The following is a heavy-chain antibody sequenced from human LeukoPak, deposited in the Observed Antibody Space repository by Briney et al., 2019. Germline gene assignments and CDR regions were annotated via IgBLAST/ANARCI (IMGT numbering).Heavy chain of an antibody. V-gene: IGHV1-8*02. CDR1: GYTFTSSD. Sequence: ASVKVSCKASGYTFTSSDINWVRQATGQGLEWMGWMNPNSGNTGYAQKFQGRVTMTRNIPISTAYMELSSLRSEDTAVYYCTTYDSSVGGFDPWGHGTLVIVSS. D-gene: IGHD3-22*01. CDR3: TTYDSSVGGFDP. J-gene: IGHJ5*02. CDR2: MNPNSGNT.